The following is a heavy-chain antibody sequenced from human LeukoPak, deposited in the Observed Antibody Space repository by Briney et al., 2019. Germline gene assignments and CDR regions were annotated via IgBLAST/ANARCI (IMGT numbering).Heavy chain of an antibody. D-gene: IGHD2-21*02. CDR3: ARNRDWAFDY. V-gene: IGHV3-7*02. CDR1: VFTFSSNW. CDR2: IKQDGSEK. Sequence: PGGSLRLSCAASVFTFSSNWMSWVRQAPGKGLEWVSNIKQDGSEKYYVDAVKGRFTFSRDKAKNSLYLQMNSLRVEDTAVYYCARNRDWAFDYWGQGSLVTVSS. J-gene: IGHJ4*02.